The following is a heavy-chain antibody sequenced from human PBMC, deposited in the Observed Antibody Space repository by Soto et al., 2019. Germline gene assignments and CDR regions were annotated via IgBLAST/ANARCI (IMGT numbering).Heavy chain of an antibody. J-gene: IGHJ6*02. D-gene: IGHD5-12*01. V-gene: IGHV3-48*02. CDR1: GFTFSSYS. Sequence: GGSLRLSCAASGFTFSSYSMNWVRQAPGKRLEWISYISISSITIYYAYFVKGRFIISRDIAKISLYLQMNSLRDEDTVVYYCARDQWLRFSHDYYYYYGMDVWGQGTTVTVSS. CDR3: ARDQWLRFSHDYYYYYGMDV. CDR2: ISISSITI.